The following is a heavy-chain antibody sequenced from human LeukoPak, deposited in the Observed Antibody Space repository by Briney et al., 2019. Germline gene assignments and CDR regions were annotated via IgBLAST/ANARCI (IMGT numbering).Heavy chain of an antibody. CDR3: ARASSHYYYYMDV. V-gene: IGHV4-4*07. J-gene: IGHJ6*03. CDR1: GVSISAYH. Sequence: SETLSLTCTVSGVSISAYHWTWIRQPAGKRLEWIGRIYANGITSYNPSLESRLTISLDTSKNQFSLKLSSVTAADTAVYYCARASSHYYYYMDVWGKGTTVTVSS. CDR2: IYANGIT.